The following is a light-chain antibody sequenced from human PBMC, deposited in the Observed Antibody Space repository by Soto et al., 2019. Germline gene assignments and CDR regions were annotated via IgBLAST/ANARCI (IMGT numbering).Light chain of an antibody. CDR3: QQYNSYP. J-gene: IGKJ4*01. CDR2: DAS. CDR1: QDISHY. Sequence: DIQMTQSPSSLSASVGDRVTITCQASQDISHYLNWYQQKPGKAPKLLIYDASSLESGVPSRFSGSGSGTEFTLTISSLQPDDFATYYCQQYNSYPFGGGTKVEIK. V-gene: IGKV1-16*01.